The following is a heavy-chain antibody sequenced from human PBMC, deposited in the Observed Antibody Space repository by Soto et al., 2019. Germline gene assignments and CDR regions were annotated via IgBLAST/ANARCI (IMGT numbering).Heavy chain of an antibody. V-gene: IGHV3-21*01. CDR1: GFTFSSYS. Sequence: PGGSLRLSCAASGFTFSSYSMNWVRQAPGKGPEWVSSISSSSSYIYYADSVKGRFTISRDNAKNSLYLQMNSLRAEDTAVYYCARKARSSPLGYGSPHFDYWGQGTQVTVSS. D-gene: IGHD3-10*01. J-gene: IGHJ4*02. CDR3: ARKARSSPLGYGSPHFDY. CDR2: ISSSSSYI.